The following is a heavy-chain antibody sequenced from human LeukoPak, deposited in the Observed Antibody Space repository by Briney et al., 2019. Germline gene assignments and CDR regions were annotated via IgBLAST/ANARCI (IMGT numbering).Heavy chain of an antibody. CDR3: AKETGGRRYLTYHFDY. J-gene: IGHJ4*02. Sequence: GGSLRLSCAASGFTFGSYGMHWVRQAPGKGLEWVAVISYDGSNKYYGDSVKGRFTISRDNSKNTLYLQMNSLRAEDTAVYYCAKETGGRRYLTYHFDYWGQGTLVTVSS. CDR1: GFTFGSYG. V-gene: IGHV3-30*18. CDR2: ISYDGSNK. D-gene: IGHD2-15*01.